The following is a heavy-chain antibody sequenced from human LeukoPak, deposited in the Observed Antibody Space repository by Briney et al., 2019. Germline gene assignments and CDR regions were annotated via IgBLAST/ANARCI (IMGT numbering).Heavy chain of an antibody. CDR3: AFWSGYHDAFDI. D-gene: IGHD3-3*01. CDR2: IYHSGST. Sequence: SPSETLSLTCTVSGYSISSGYYWGWIRQPPGKGLEWIGSIYHSGSTYYNPSLKSRVTISVDTSKNQFSLKLSSVTAADTAVYYCAFWSGYHDAFDIWGQGTMVTVSS. J-gene: IGHJ3*02. V-gene: IGHV4-38-2*02. CDR1: GYSISSGYY.